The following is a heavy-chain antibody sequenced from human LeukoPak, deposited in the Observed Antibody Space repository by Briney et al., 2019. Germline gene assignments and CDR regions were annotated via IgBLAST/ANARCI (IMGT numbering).Heavy chain of an antibody. CDR3: ARVTPTLYSSGWYPSYFDL. CDR2: IYYSGST. CDR1: GGSISSYY. J-gene: IGHJ2*01. Sequence: PSETLSLTCTVPGGSISSYYWSWIRQPPGKGLEWIGYIYYSGSTNYNPSLKSRVTISVDTSKNQFSLKLSSVTAADTAVYYCARVTPTLYSSGWYPSYFDLWGRGTLVTVSS. D-gene: IGHD6-19*01. V-gene: IGHV4-59*01.